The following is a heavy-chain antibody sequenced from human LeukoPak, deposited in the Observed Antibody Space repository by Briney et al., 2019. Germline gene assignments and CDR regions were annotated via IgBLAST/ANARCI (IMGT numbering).Heavy chain of an antibody. V-gene: IGHV3-20*01. CDR2: INWNGGST. D-gene: IGHD1-26*01. J-gene: IGHJ3*02. CDR3: ARGMTVWWELHAFDI. Sequence: PGGSLRLSCAASGFTVPDNYMNWVRQSSGKGLEWVSGINWNGGSTGYADSVKGRFTISRDNAKNSLYLQMNSLRAEDTALYHCARGMTVWWELHAFDIWGQGTMVTVSS. CDR1: GFTVPDNY.